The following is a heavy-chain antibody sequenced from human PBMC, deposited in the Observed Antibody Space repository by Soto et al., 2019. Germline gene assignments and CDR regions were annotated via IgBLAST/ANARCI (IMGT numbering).Heavy chain of an antibody. CDR1: CYTFTSYG. V-gene: IGHV1-18*01. Sequence: ASVKVSCKASCYTFTSYGIRKVRQAPGKGLEWMGWISAYNGNTNYAQKLQGRVTMTTDTSTSTAYMELRSLRSDDTAVYYCARGSVTRYFDYWGKGTLVTVSS. J-gene: IGHJ4*02. CDR2: ISAYNGNT. D-gene: IGHD4-17*01. CDR3: ARGSVTRYFDY.